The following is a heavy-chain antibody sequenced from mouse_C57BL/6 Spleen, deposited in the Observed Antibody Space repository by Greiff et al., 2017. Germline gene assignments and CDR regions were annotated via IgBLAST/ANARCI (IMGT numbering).Heavy chain of an antibody. Sequence: QVQLQQPGAELVKPGASVKMSCKASGYTFTSYWITWVKQRPGQGLEWIGDIYPGSGSTNYNEKFKSKATLTVDKSSSTAFMQRSSLASEDSAVYYCARWITTVGAYWGQGTLVTVSA. CDR3: ARWITTVGAY. J-gene: IGHJ3*01. CDR1: GYTFTSYW. D-gene: IGHD1-1*01. V-gene: IGHV1-55*01. CDR2: IYPGSGST.